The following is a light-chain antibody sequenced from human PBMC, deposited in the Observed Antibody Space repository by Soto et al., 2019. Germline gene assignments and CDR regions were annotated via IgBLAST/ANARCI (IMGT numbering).Light chain of an antibody. CDR3: QQYNDWPPWT. V-gene: IGKV3-15*01. J-gene: IGKJ1*01. CDR2: GAS. Sequence: EIEMTQSPATLSVSPGDRASLSCRASQSVSTNLAWYQQKPGQAPVLLIYGASSRAGGVPARFSGSGSGTEFTLTISSLQSEDFAVYYCQQYNDWPPWTFGQGTEVEIK. CDR1: QSVSTN.